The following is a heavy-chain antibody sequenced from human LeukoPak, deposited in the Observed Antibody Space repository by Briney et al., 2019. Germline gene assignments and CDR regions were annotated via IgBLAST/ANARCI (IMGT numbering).Heavy chain of an antibody. D-gene: IGHD6-19*01. CDR2: INHSGST. Sequence: SETLSLACAIYGGSFSGYYWSWIRQPPGRGLEWIGEINHSGSTNYNPSLKSRVTISVDTSKNQSSLKLSSVTAADTAVYYCARGPRIAVAGTRWFDPWGQGTLVTVSS. CDR3: ARGPRIAVAGTRWFDP. J-gene: IGHJ5*02. V-gene: IGHV4-34*01. CDR1: GGSFSGYY.